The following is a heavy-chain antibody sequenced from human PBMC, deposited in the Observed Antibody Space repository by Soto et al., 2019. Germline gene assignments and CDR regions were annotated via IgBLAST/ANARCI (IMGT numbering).Heavy chain of an antibody. Sequence: QVQLVQSVAEVKKPGASVKVSCKASGYTFTSYAMHWVRQAPGQRLEWMGWINAGNGNTKYSQKFQGRVTITRDTSASTAYMELSSLRSEDTAVYYCARVSRYFDWFDPWGQGTLVTVSS. CDR1: GYTFTSYA. J-gene: IGHJ5*02. CDR3: ARVSRYFDWFDP. V-gene: IGHV1-3*01. CDR2: INAGNGNT. D-gene: IGHD3-9*01.